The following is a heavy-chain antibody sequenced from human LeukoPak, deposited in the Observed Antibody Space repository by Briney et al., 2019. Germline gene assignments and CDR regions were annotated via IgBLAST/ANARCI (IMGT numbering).Heavy chain of an antibody. CDR1: GGSFSGYY. CDR3: ARQWLVFRSFDY. D-gene: IGHD6-19*01. V-gene: IGHV4-34*01. J-gene: IGHJ4*02. Sequence: NTSETLSLTCAVCGGSFSGYYWSWIRQPPGKGLEWIGEINHSGSTNYNPSLKSRVTISVDTSKNQFSLKLSSVTAADTAVYYCARQWLVFRSFDYWGQGTLVTVSS. CDR2: INHSGST.